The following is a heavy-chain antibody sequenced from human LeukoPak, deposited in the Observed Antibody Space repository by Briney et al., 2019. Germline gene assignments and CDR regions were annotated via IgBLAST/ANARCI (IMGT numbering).Heavy chain of an antibody. Sequence: PGGSLRLSCAASGFTFSSYAMSWVRQAPGKGLEWVSYISSSGTTIYYADSVKGRFTISRDNARNSLYLQMNSLRAEDTAVYYCARDIIAAGGTDYWGQGTLVTVSS. J-gene: IGHJ4*02. CDR1: GFTFSSYA. CDR2: ISSSGTTI. CDR3: ARDIIAAGGTDY. V-gene: IGHV3-48*03. D-gene: IGHD6-13*01.